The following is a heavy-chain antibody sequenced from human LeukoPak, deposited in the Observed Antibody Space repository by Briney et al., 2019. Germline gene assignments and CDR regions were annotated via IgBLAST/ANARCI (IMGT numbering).Heavy chain of an antibody. Sequence: SETLSLTCAVYGGSFSGYYWSWIRQPPGKGLEWIGEINHSGSTNYNPSLKSRVTISVDTSKNQFSLKLSSVTAADTAVYYCARDGYDSSGYCYYWGQGTLVTVSS. J-gene: IGHJ4*02. CDR1: GGSFSGYY. CDR3: ARDGYDSSGYCYY. CDR2: INHSGST. V-gene: IGHV4-34*01. D-gene: IGHD3-22*01.